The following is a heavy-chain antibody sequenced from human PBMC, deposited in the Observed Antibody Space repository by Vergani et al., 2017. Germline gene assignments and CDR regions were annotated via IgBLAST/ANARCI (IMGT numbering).Heavy chain of an antibody. D-gene: IGHD3-16*01. CDR3: ASGKYYSDSTSHFRGRYFDV. Sequence: QMQLQESGPGLVKASETLSLTCTVSGDSIISRSYYWGWIRQLPGKGLEWIGSIYNSGNGDSSSSLKSRVTISADTSKNQFSLRLTSVTAADTAVYYCASGKYYSDSTSHFRGRYFDVWGRGTLVTVPS. CDR2: IYNSGNG. J-gene: IGHJ2*01. V-gene: IGHV4-39*01. CDR1: GDSIISRSYY.